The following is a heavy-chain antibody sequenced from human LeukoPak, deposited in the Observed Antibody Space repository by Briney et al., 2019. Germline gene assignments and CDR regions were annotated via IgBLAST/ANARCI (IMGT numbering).Heavy chain of an antibody. Sequence: GGSLRLSCAASGFTFSSYWMSWVRQAPGKGLEWVANIKQDGSEKYYVDSVKGRFTISRDNAKNSLHLQMNSLRAEDTAVYYCARGGYYYDSSPLDYWGQGTLVTVSS. CDR2: IKQDGSEK. D-gene: IGHD3-22*01. CDR3: ARGGYYYDSSPLDY. CDR1: GFTFSSYW. V-gene: IGHV3-7*01. J-gene: IGHJ4*02.